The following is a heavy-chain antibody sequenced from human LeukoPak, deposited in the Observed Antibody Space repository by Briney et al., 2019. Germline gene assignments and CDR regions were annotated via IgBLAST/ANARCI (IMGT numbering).Heavy chain of an antibody. CDR1: GFTFSYYW. CDR2: INSDGSST. J-gene: IGHJ4*02. CDR3: ARVRTNTYGFDY. V-gene: IGHV3-74*01. D-gene: IGHD5-18*01. Sequence: GGPLRLSCAASGFTFSYYWMHWVRQAPGKGLVWVSHINSDGSSTSYADSVKGRFTISRDNAKNTLYLQMNSLRAEDTAVYYCARVRTNTYGFDYWGQGTLVTVSS.